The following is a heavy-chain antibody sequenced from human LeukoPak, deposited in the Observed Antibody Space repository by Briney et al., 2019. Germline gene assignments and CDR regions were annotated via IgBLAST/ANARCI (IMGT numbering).Heavy chain of an antibody. J-gene: IGHJ4*02. D-gene: IGHD3-10*01. V-gene: IGHV4-4*07. CDR1: GDSISNYY. Sequence: ETLSLTCTVSGDSISNYYWSWIRQPAGKGLEWIGRIYTSGSTNYNPSLKSRVTMSVDTSKNQFSLKLSSVTAADTAVYYCARVSLVRGAPDYYFDYWGQGTLVTVSS. CDR3: ARVSLVRGAPDYYFDY. CDR2: IYTSGST.